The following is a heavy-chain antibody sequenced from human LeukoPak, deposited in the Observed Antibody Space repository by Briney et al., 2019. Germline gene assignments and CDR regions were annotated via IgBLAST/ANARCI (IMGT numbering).Heavy chain of an antibody. CDR3: ARALDGYNYPYGN. J-gene: IGHJ4*02. Sequence: SETLSLTCNVSGGSIRSYYWSWIRQSPGKRLEWMGYISYSGSTKYNPSLKSRVTISLDTSKNQFSLKLSSVTAADTAVYYCARALDGYNYPYGNWGQGTLVTVSS. V-gene: IGHV4-59*01. CDR2: ISYSGST. D-gene: IGHD5-24*01. CDR1: GGSIRSYY.